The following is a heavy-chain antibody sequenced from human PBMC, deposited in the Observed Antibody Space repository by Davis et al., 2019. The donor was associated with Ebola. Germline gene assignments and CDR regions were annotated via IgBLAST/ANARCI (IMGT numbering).Heavy chain of an antibody. J-gene: IGHJ4*02. CDR1: GFTFDDYA. Sequence: PGGSLRLSCAASGFTFDDYAMHWVRQAPGKGLEWVSGISWNSGSIGYADSVKGRFTISRDNAKNSLYLQMNSLRAEDTALYYCAKDREMATNWAFFDYWGQGTLVTVSS. CDR3: AKDREMATNWAFFDY. D-gene: IGHD5-24*01. CDR2: ISWNSGSI. V-gene: IGHV3-9*01.